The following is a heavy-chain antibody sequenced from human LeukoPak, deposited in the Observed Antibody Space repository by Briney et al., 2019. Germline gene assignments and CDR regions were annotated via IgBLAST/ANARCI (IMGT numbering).Heavy chain of an antibody. D-gene: IGHD6-19*01. CDR1: GGSISSSSYY. CDR3: ARLRKYSSGWSDYFDY. Sequence: SETLSLTCTVSGGSISSSSYYWGWIRQPPGKGLEWIGSIYYSGSTYYNPSLESRVTISVDTSKNQFSLKLSSVTAADTAVYYCARLRKYSSGWSDYFDYWGQGTLVTVSS. J-gene: IGHJ4*02. V-gene: IGHV4-39*01. CDR2: IYYSGST.